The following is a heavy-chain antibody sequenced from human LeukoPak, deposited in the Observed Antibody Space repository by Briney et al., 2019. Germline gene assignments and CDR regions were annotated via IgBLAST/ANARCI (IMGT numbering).Heavy chain of an antibody. D-gene: IGHD1-7*01. Sequence: GGSLRLSCAASGITFRSYWMTWVRQAPGKGLEWVANIRQDGSEKYYLDSVKGRFTISRDNAKNSLFLQMNSLRVEDTAVYYCARDSSGTTFDYWGQGTLVTVSS. V-gene: IGHV3-7*01. J-gene: IGHJ4*02. CDR2: IRQDGSEK. CDR1: GITFRSYW. CDR3: ARDSSGTTFDY.